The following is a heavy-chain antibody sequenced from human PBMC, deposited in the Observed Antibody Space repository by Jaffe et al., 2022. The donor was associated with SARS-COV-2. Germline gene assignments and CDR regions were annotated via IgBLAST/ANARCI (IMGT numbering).Heavy chain of an antibody. V-gene: IGHV3-48*03. D-gene: IGHD3-3*01. J-gene: IGHJ6*02. CDR3: ASGFWSGYYTPGDYYYGMDV. CDR2: ISSSGSTI. CDR1: GFTFSSYE. Sequence: EVQLVESGGGLVQPGGSLRLSCAASGFTFSSYEMNWVRQAPGKGLEWVSYISSSGSTIYYADSVKGRFTISRDNAKNSLYLQMNSLRAEDTAVYYCASGFWSGYYTPGDYYYGMDVWGQGTTVTVSS.